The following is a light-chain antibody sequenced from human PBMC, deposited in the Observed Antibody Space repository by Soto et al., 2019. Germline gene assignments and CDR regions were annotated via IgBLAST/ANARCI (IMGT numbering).Light chain of an antibody. CDR1: QNVSSY. CDR3: QQRSNWST. J-gene: IGKJ5*01. Sequence: EIVLTQSTATLSLSPGERATLSCRASQNVSSYLAWYQQKPGQAPRLLIYEATNRATGIPARFSGSGSGTDFTLTISSLEPEDSAVYYCQQRSNWSTFGQGTRLEIK. V-gene: IGKV3-11*01. CDR2: EAT.